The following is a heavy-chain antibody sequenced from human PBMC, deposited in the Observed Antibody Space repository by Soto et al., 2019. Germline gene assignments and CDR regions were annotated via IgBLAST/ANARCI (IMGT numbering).Heavy chain of an antibody. CDR2: IYYSGSP. Sequence: PSETLSLTCTVSGGSISSGGYYWSWIRQHPGKGLEWIGYIYYSGSPYYNPSLESRVTISVDTSKNQFSLKLSSVTAADTAVYYCARDSWLVGATGYFDYWGQGTLVTVSS. CDR1: GGSISSGGYY. CDR3: ARDSWLVGATGYFDY. J-gene: IGHJ4*02. D-gene: IGHD1-26*01. V-gene: IGHV4-31*03.